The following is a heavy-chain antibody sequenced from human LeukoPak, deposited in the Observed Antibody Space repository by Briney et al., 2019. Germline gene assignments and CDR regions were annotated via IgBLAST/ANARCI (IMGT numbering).Heavy chain of an antibody. D-gene: IGHD6-13*01. CDR2: IYYSGST. Sequence: TETLSLTCTVSGGSVSSGSYYWRWIRQPPGKGLEWIGYIYYSGSTNYNPSLKSRVTISVDTSKNQFSLKLSSVTAADTAVYYCARGSAAAGSDKLNWFDPWGQGTLVTVSS. V-gene: IGHV4-61*01. J-gene: IGHJ5*02. CDR3: ARGSAAAGSDKLNWFDP. CDR1: GGSVSSGSYY.